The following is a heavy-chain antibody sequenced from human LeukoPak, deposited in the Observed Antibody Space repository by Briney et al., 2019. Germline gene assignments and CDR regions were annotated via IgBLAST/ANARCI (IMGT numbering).Heavy chain of an antibody. J-gene: IGHJ4*02. CDR1: GFTFSSYT. CDR2: TSSSGGST. Sequence: QPGASLRLSCAASGFTFSSYTMNWVRQAPGKGLEWVSGTSSSGGSTYYADSVKGRFTISRDNSKNTLFLQMNSLRTEGTAVYFCAITRIPAGTWGQGTLVTVSP. V-gene: IGHV3-23*01. D-gene: IGHD6-13*01. CDR3: AITRIPAGT.